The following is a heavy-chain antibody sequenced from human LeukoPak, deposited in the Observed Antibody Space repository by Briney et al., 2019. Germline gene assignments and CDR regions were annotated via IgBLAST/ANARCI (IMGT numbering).Heavy chain of an antibody. CDR2: IYSGGST. CDR3: ARMAWYYFDY. D-gene: IGHD2-8*02. CDR1: GFTVSSNY. J-gene: IGHJ4*02. Sequence: GGSRRLSCAASGFTVSSNYMSWVRQAPGKGLEWVSVIYSGGSTYYADSVKGRFTISRDNSKNTLYLQMNSLRAEDTAVYYCARMAWYYFDYWGQGTLVTVSS. V-gene: IGHV3-66*01.